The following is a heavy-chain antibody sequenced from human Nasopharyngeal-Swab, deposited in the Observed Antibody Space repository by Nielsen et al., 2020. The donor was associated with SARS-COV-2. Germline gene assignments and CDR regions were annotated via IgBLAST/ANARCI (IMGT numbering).Heavy chain of an antibody. Sequence: GESLKISCAASGFTVSSNYMSWVRQAPGKGLEWVSVIYSGGSTYYADSVKGRFTISRDNSKNTLYLQMNSLRAEDTAVYYCARDLYRQQWPLYNYYGMDVWGQGTTVTFSS. D-gene: IGHD6-19*01. CDR2: IYSGGST. J-gene: IGHJ6*02. V-gene: IGHV3-53*01. CDR1: GFTVSSNY. CDR3: ARDLYRQQWPLYNYYGMDV.